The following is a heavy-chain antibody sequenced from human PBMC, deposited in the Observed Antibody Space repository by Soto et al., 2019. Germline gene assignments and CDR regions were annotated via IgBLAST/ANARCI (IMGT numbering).Heavy chain of an antibody. V-gene: IGHV1-69*06. CDR2: IIPIFGTA. J-gene: IGHJ5*02. D-gene: IGHD6-13*01. Sequence: QVQLVQSGAEVKKPVSSVKVSCKASGGTFSSYAISWVRQAPGKGLEWMGGIIPIFGTANYAQKFQGRVTITADKSTSTDYMELSSLRSDDTAVYYCASQLGIAAAGSRAGWFDPWGQGTLVTVSS. CDR1: GGTFSSYA. CDR3: ASQLGIAAAGSRAGWFDP.